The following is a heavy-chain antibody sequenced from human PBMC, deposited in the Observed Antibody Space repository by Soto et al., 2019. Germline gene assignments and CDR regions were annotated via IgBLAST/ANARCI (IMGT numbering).Heavy chain of an antibody. CDR3: AKDRYSSSWYAGWNYYYYGMDV. Sequence: EVQLLESGGGLVQPGGSLRLSCAASGFTFSNYAMSWVRQAPGKGLEWVSAISPSGGDTYDADSVKGRFTISRDNSKNTLYLQMNSLRAEDTAVYYCAKDRYSSSWYAGWNYYYYGMDVWGQGTTVTVSS. V-gene: IGHV3-23*01. CDR1: GFTFSNYA. CDR2: ISPSGGDT. D-gene: IGHD6-13*01. J-gene: IGHJ6*02.